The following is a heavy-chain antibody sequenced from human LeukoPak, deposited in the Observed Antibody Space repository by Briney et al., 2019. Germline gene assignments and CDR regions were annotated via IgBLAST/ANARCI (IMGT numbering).Heavy chain of an antibody. D-gene: IGHD6-13*01. Sequence: SETLSLTCTVSGGSISSYYWNWIRQPPGKGLEWIGYIYYSGTTNYNPSLKSRVTISVDTSKNQFSLKLSSVTAADTAVYYCARGGDTYSSSWYYYYYYMDVWGKGTTVTVSS. CDR2: IYYSGTT. CDR1: GGSISSYY. CDR3: ARGGDTYSSSWYYYYYYMDV. J-gene: IGHJ6*03. V-gene: IGHV4-59*01.